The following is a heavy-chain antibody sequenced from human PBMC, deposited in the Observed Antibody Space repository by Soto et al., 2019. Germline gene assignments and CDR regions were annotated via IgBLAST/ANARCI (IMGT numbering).Heavy chain of an antibody. J-gene: IGHJ6*04. Sequence: SVKVSXXXSGFTFTSSAVQWVRQARGQRLEWIGWIVVGSGNTNYAQKLKERVTITRDMSTSTAYMELSSLRSEDTDMNYCAAGSSGWYGPYGMDVWGKGTLVTVGS. CDR3: AAGSSGWYGPYGMDV. V-gene: IGHV1-58*01. D-gene: IGHD6-19*01. CDR2: IVVGSGNT. CDR1: GFTFTSSA.